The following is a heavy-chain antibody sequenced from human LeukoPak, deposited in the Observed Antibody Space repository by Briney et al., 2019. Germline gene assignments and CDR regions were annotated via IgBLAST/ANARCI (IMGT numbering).Heavy chain of an antibody. CDR3: AKDRSSGPHYYYGMDV. D-gene: IGHD6-25*01. J-gene: IGHJ6*02. Sequence: PGRSLRLSCAVSGFTFSSYGIHWVRQAPGKGLEWVAVISYLGDDQFYAESVKGRFTISRDNSKKTVFLQMNSLRGEDTAVYYCAKDRSSGPHYYYGMDVWGQGTTVIVSS. CDR1: GFTFSSYG. V-gene: IGHV3-30*18. CDR2: ISYLGDDQ.